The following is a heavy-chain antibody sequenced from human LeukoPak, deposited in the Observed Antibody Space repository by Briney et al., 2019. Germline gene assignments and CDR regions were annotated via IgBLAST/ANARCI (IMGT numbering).Heavy chain of an antibody. V-gene: IGHV4-59*01. CDR1: GGSISSYY. D-gene: IGHD4-17*01. CDR3: ARERPSHGDYVNYYYYMDV. CDR2: IYYSGST. J-gene: IGHJ6*03. Sequence: PSETLSLPCTVSGGSISSYYWSWIRQPPGKGLEWIGYIYYSGSTNYNPSLKSRVTISVDTSKNQFSLKLSSVTAADTAVYYCARERPSHGDYVNYYYYMDVWGKGTTVTVSS.